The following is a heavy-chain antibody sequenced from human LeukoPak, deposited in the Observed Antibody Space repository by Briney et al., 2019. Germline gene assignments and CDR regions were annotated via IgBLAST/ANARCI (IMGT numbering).Heavy chain of an antibody. CDR2: ISDFDENT. D-gene: IGHD2-15*01. J-gene: IGHJ4*02. V-gene: IGHV3-53*01. CDR3: AKRGYCSVASCSQTPYYFDH. CDR1: GFTVSNNY. Sequence: PGGSLRLSCAASGFTVSNNYMSWVRQAPGKGLEWVSSISDFDENTYYADSVKGRFTMSRDNSRNTLYLQMNNLRAEDTAVYYCAKRGYCSVASCSQTPYYFDHWGQGTLVTVSS.